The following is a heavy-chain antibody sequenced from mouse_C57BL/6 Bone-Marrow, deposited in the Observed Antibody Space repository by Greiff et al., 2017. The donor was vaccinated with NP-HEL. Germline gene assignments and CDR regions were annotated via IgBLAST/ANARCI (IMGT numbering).Heavy chain of an antibody. J-gene: IGHJ3*01. Sequence: VKLVESGAELARPGASVKLSCKASGYTFTSYGLSWVKQRTGQGLEWIGEIYPRSGNTYYNEKFKGKATLTADTSSSTAYMELRSRTSEDSAVYFGARKGGYYPPGFAYWGQGTLVTVSA. CDR3: ARKGGYYPPGFAY. CDR2: IYPRSGNT. D-gene: IGHD2-3*01. CDR1: GYTFTSYG. V-gene: IGHV1-81*01.